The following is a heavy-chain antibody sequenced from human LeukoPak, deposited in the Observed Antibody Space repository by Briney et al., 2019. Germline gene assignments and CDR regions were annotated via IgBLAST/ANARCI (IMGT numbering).Heavy chain of an antibody. CDR2: ISGSSSNV. V-gene: IGHV3-48*03. CDR1: GFTFSSYE. CDR3: ARGVRDTAMFLDY. D-gene: IGHD5-18*01. Sequence: SGGSLRLSCAASGFTFSSYEMNWVRQAPGKGLEWISAISGSSSNVYYAASVRGRFTISRDNAENSLYLQLNTMRAEDTAVYYCARGVRDTAMFLDYWGQGTLVTVSS. J-gene: IGHJ4*02.